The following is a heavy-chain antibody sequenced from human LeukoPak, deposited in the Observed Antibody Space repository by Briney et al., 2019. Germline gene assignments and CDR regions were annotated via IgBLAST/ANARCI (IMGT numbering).Heavy chain of an antibody. D-gene: IGHD6-6*01. CDR1: RFTFSSYG. J-gene: IGHJ3*02. Sequence: GGSLRLSCKPTRFTFSSYGMHWVRPAPGEGLEWVTSIHYDGSNKYYACSVNGRFTSSRDNPKNALYLQMNSLRADDTAVYYCARTGSSWAFDIWGQGTMVTVSS. CDR3: ARTGSSWAFDI. V-gene: IGHV3-30*02. CDR2: IHYDGSNK.